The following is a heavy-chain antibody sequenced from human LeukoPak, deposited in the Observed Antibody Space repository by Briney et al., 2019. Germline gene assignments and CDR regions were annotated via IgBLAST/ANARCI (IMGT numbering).Heavy chain of an antibody. Sequence: SETLSLTCTVSGVSISSYYWSWIRQPAGKGLEWIGRIYTSGNTNYKPSLKSRLTISVDRSKNHLSLKLSSLTAADTAFYYCAGGPAGTAFDDWGHGTLVTVSS. D-gene: IGHD1-1*01. CDR3: AGGPAGTAFDD. CDR1: GVSISSYY. J-gene: IGHJ4*03. V-gene: IGHV4-4*07. CDR2: IYTSGNT.